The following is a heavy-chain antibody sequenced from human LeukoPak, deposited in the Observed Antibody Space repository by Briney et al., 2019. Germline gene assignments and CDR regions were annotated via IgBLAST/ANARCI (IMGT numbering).Heavy chain of an antibody. D-gene: IGHD3-22*01. J-gene: IGHJ4*02. Sequence: PSETLSLTCTVSGGSISSSSYYWVWIRQPPGKGLEWIGSLYYSGSTHYKPSLKSRVAIFVDTSKNQFSLKLSSVTAADTAVYYCASRTYYYDSSGYYSWGQGTLVTVSS. V-gene: IGHV4-39*01. CDR3: ASRTYYYDSSGYYS. CDR1: GGSISSSSYY. CDR2: LYYSGST.